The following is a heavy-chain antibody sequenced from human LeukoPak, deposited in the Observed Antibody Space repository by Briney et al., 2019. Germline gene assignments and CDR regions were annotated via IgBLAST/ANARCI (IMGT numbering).Heavy chain of an antibody. CDR2: ISSTMSYI. D-gene: IGHD3-3*01. Sequence: GGALRLSCAASLFTFSSYSMNWVRQAPRKGLEWVSSISSTMSYIYYADSVKGRFTISRDNAKNSLYLQMNSLRAEETGVYYCAGMADSDFWSGYYYYYYGMDFWGQGTTVTVSS. J-gene: IGHJ6*02. CDR3: AGMADSDFWSGYYYYYYGMDF. V-gene: IGHV3-21*01. CDR1: LFTFSSYS.